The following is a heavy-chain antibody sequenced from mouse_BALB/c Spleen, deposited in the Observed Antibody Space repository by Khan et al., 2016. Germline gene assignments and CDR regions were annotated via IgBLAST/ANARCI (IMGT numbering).Heavy chain of an antibody. D-gene: IGHD1-1*01. J-gene: IGHJ3*01. CDR3: SRSAGSSLAY. V-gene: IGHV3-8*02. CDR2: ISYSDST. Sequence: EVQLQESGPSLVKPSQTLSLTCSVTGDSITNGYWNWIRKFPGNKLDYMGYISYSDSTYYNPSLKSRISITRDTSNNQYYLQLNSVTAEDTATYYCSRSAGSSLAYWGQGTLVTVSA. CDR1: GDSITNGY.